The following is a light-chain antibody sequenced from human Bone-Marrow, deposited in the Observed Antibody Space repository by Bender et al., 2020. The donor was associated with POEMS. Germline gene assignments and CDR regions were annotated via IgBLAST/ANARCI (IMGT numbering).Light chain of an antibody. Sequence: QSALTQPASVSGSPGQSITISCTGTSSDIGDYDYVSWYQQHPGKAPKLIIFAVSERPSGVSRRLSGSKSGNTAFLTISGLQPDDEADYYCCCHAGNSVVVCGGGTKLTVL. CDR1: SSDIGDYDY. J-gene: IGLJ2*01. CDR2: AVS. CDR3: CCHAGNSVVV. V-gene: IGLV2-23*02.